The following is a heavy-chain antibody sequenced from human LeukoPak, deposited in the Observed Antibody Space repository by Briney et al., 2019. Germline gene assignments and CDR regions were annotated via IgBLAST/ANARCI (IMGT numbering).Heavy chain of an antibody. J-gene: IGHJ4*02. D-gene: IGHD5/OR15-5a*01. CDR3: ARGKFVWAH. Sequence: SETLSLTCAVYGGSFSGYYWSWIRQPPGKGLEWIGEINHSGSTNYNPSLKSRVTISVDTSKNQFSLKLSSVTAADTAAYYCARGKFVWAHWGQGTLVTVSS. CDR2: INHSGST. CDR1: GGSFSGYY. V-gene: IGHV4-34*01.